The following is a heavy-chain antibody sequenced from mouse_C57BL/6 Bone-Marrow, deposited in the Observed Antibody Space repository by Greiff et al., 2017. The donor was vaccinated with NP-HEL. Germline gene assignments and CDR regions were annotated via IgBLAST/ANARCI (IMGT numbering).Heavy chain of an antibody. CDR1: GYTFTSYW. J-gene: IGHJ3*01. CDR3: ARGLLSWFAY. V-gene: IGHV1-50*01. D-gene: IGHD6-2*01. CDR2: IDPSDSYT. Sequence: QVQLQQPGAELVKPGASVKLSCKASGYTFTSYWMQWVKQRPGQGLEWIGEIDPSDSYTNYNQKFKGKATLTVDTSSSTAYMQLSSLTSEDSAVYYCARGLLSWFAYWGQGTLVTVSA.